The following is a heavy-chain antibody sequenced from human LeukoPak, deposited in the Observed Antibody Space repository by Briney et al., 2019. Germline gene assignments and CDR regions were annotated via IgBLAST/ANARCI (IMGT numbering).Heavy chain of an antibody. V-gene: IGHV1-69*04. CDR2: IIPILGIA. CDR3: ARTDDSSGYYHFDY. J-gene: IGHJ4*02. D-gene: IGHD3-22*01. CDR1: GGTFSSYA. Sequence: GASVKVSCKASGGTFSSYAISWVRQAPGQGLEWMGRIIPILGIANYAQKFQGRVTITADESTSTAYMELSSLRSEDTAVYYCARTDDSSGYYHFDYWGQGTLVTVSS.